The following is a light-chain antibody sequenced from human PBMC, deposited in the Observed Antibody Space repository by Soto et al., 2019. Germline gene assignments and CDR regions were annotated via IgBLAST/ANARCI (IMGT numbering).Light chain of an antibody. CDR2: DVS. CDR3: SSYTSSSTLFFV. V-gene: IGLV2-14*01. J-gene: IGLJ1*01. CDR1: SSDVGGYNY. Sequence: QSVLTQPASVSGSPGQSITISCTGTSSDVGGYNYVSWYQQHPGKAPKLMIYDVSNRPSGVSNRFSGSKSGNTASLTIFGLQAEAGADYYCSSYTSSSTLFFVFGTGTKVTVL.